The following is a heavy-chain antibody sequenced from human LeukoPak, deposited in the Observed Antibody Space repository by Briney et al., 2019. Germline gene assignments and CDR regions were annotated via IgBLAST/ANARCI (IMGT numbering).Heavy chain of an antibody. D-gene: IGHD3-10*01. V-gene: IGHV3-9*01. CDR2: ISWNSGNI. J-gene: IGHJ4*02. Sequence: GGSLRLSCAASGFTFDDYAMHWVRQAPGKGLEWVSGISWNSGNIGYADSVKGRFTISRENAKNSLYLQMNSLRAEDTAVYYCARDRGLDYYGSGSYTYWGQGTLVTVSS. CDR3: ARDRGLDYYGSGSYTY. CDR1: GFTFDDYA.